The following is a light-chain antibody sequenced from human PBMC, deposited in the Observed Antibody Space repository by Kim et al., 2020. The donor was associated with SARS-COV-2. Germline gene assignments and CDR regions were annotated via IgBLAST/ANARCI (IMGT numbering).Light chain of an antibody. CDR1: SGSIASNY. CDR2: EDN. Sequence: GTTVTSSCTGSSGSIASNYVQWYQQRPGSSPTTVIYEDNQRPSGVPDRFSGSIDSSSNSASLTISGLKTEDEADYYCQSYDSSNQVFGGGTQLTVL. CDR3: QSYDSSNQV. V-gene: IGLV6-57*01. J-gene: IGLJ3*02.